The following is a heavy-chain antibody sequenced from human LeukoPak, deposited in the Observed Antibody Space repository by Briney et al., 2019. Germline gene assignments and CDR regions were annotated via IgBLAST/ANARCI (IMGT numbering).Heavy chain of an antibody. CDR1: GFTFSSYS. CDR2: ISSSSSYI. D-gene: IGHD3-22*01. Sequence: GGSLRLSCAASGFTFSSYSMNWVRQAPGKGLEWVSSISSSSSYIYYADSVKGRFTISRDNAKNSLYLQMNSLRDEDTAVYYCARDPDYYDSSGYYPDYWGQGTLVTVSS. CDR3: ARDPDYYDSSGYYPDY. V-gene: IGHV3-21*01. J-gene: IGHJ4*02.